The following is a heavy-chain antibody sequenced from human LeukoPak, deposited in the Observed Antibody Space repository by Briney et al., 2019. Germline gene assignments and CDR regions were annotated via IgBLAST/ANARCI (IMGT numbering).Heavy chain of an antibody. D-gene: IGHD6-19*01. Sequence: EGSLRLSCAASGFTFSSYWMSWVRQAPGKGLEWVANIKKDGSEKYYVDSVKGRFTISRDNAKNSLYLQMNSLRAEDRAVYYCARVAAVAGTGVDYFDYWGQGTLVTVSS. CDR2: IKKDGSEK. CDR1: GFTFSSYW. V-gene: IGHV3-7*01. J-gene: IGHJ4*02. CDR3: ARVAAVAGTGVDYFDY.